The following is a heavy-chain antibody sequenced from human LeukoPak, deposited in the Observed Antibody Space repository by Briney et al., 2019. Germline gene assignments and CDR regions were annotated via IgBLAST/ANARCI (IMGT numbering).Heavy chain of an antibody. J-gene: IGHJ5*02. V-gene: IGHV4-34*01. CDR2: INHSGTA. Sequence: SETLSLTCAVQGGSLSGFYWSWIRQTPGKGLEWIGEINHSGTANYNPSLKSRVSISVDTSKNQVSLDLASVTAADTSVYYCARVSSFKKNRRWNPAYFGPWGPGSLVTVAS. D-gene: IGHD1-1*01. CDR3: ARVSSFKKNRRWNPAYFGP. CDR1: GGSLSGFY.